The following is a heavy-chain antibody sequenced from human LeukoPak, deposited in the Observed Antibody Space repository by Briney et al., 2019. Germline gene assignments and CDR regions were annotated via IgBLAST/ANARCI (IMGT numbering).Heavy chain of an antibody. D-gene: IGHD3-10*01. CDR1: GFTFSSYA. V-gene: IGHV3-23*01. J-gene: IGHJ4*02. Sequence: GGSLRLSCSASGFTFSSYAMTWVRQAPGKGLEWVSSISSSGGSTYYADSVRGRFTISRDNSKNTLYLQMNSLRAEDTAIYYCAKDLVTGSLDYWGQGTLVTVSS. CDR3: AKDLVTGSLDY. CDR2: ISSSGGST.